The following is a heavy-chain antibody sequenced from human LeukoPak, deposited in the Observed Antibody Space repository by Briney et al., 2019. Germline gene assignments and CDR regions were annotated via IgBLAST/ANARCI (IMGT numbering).Heavy chain of an antibody. CDR1: GGSICSGGYS. CDR3: ARDDSSGYGAFDI. CDR2: IYHSGST. J-gene: IGHJ3*02. D-gene: IGHD3-22*01. V-gene: IGHV4-30-2*01. Sequence: PSQTLSLTCAVSGGSICSGGYSWSWIRQPPGKGLEWIGYIYHSGSTYYNPSLKSRVTISVDRSKNQFSLKLSSVTAADTAVYYCARDDSSGYGAFDIWGQGTMVTVSS.